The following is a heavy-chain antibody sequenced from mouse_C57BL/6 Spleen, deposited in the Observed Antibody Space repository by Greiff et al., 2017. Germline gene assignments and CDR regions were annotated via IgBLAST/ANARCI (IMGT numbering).Heavy chain of an antibody. J-gene: IGHJ1*03. V-gene: IGHV1-66*01. Sequence: QVQLKQSGPELVKPGASVKISCKASGYSFTSYYIHWVKQRPGQGLEWIGWIYPGSGNTKYNEKFKGKATLTADTSSSTAYMQLSSLTSEDSAVYYCARPGSSYDWYFDVWGTGTTVTVSS. CDR3: ARPGSSYDWYFDV. CDR1: GYSFTSYY. D-gene: IGHD1-1*01. CDR2: IYPGSGNT.